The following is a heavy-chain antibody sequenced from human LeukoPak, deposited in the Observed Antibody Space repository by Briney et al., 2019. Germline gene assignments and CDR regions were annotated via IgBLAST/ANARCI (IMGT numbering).Heavy chain of an antibody. CDR2: IYSSGST. V-gene: IGHV4-61*02. D-gene: IGHD5-18*01. CDR1: GGSISSGSYY. CDR3: ARGRYTYGYLSDYNWFDP. J-gene: IGHJ5*02. Sequence: SETLSLTCTVSGGSISSGSYYWSWIRQPAGKGLERIGRIYSSGSTNYYPSLKSRVTISIDTSKNQFSLKLNSVTAADTAVYYCARGRYTYGYLSDYNWFDPWGQGTLVTVSS.